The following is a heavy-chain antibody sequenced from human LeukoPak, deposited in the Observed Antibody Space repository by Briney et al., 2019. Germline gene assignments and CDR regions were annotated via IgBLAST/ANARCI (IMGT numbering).Heavy chain of an antibody. CDR3: TKSTLGIGDS. CDR1: GFTFSSYA. CDR2: ISASGVGT. D-gene: IGHD7-27*01. Sequence: PGGSLRLSCAASGFTFSSYAMNWVRQAPGKGLEWVSSISASGVGTYYADSVMGRFTISRDNSENTLSLQMNSLRAEDTAVYYCTKSTLGIGDSWGQGTLVTVSS. J-gene: IGHJ4*02. V-gene: IGHV3-23*01.